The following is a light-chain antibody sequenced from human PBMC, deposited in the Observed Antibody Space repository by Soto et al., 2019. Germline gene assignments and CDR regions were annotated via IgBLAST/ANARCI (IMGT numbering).Light chain of an antibody. V-gene: IGLV2-8*01. Sequence: QSALTQPPSASGSPGQSVTISCTGTSSDVGGYNYVSWYQQHPGKAPKLMIYEVSKRPSGVPDRFSGSKSGNTASLTVSGLQAEDEADYYCSSYAVSTVVFGGGTKLTVI. J-gene: IGLJ2*01. CDR2: EVS. CDR3: SSYAVSTVV. CDR1: SSDVGGYNY.